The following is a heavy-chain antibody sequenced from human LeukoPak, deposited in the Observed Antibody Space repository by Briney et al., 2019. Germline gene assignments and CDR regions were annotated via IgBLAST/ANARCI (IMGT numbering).Heavy chain of an antibody. CDR3: ARNNPYSSSWFYYYYYMDV. CDR1: GFTFSSYW. D-gene: IGHD6-13*01. V-gene: IGHV3-7*01. Sequence: PGRSLRLSCAASGFTFSSYWMSWVRQAPGKGLEWVANIKQDGSEKYYVDSVKGRFTISRDNAKNSLYLQMNSLRAEDTAVYYCARNNPYSSSWFYYYYYMDVWGKGTTVTISS. CDR2: IKQDGSEK. J-gene: IGHJ6*03.